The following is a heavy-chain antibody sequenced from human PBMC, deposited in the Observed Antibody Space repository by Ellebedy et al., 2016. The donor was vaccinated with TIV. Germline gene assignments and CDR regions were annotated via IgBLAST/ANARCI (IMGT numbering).Heavy chain of an antibody. V-gene: IGHV3-23*01. D-gene: IGHD2-15*01. CDR2: ISGSGGST. J-gene: IGHJ4*02. Sequence: GESLKISCAASGFTFSSYAMSWVRQAPGKGLEWVSAISGSGGSTYYADSVKGRFTISRDNSKNTLYLQMNSLRAEDTAVYYCAKDQGGYFDYWGQGTLVTVSS. CDR1: GFTFSSYA. CDR3: AKDQGGYFDY.